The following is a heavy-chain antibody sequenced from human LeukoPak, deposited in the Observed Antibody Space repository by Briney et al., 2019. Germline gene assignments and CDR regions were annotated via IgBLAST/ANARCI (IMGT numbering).Heavy chain of an antibody. CDR1: GFTFKSYA. D-gene: IGHD2-21*02. CDR3: ARGAYCGGDCYAYYFDY. CDR2: IGSSSSYI. Sequence: GGSLRLSCAASGFTFKSYAMSWVRQAPGKGLEWVSSIGSSSSYIYYADSVKGRFTISRDNAKNSLYLQMNSLRAEDTAVYYCARGAYCGGDCYAYYFDYWGQGTLVTVSS. J-gene: IGHJ4*02. V-gene: IGHV3-21*01.